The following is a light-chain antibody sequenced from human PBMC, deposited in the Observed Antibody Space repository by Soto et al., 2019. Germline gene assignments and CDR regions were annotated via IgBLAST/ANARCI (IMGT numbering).Light chain of an antibody. Sequence: EIVLTQSPGTLSLSPGERATLSCRASQSIVRSYLAWYQQKPGQAPRLLIYGASSRDTGIPDRFSGSGSGTDFTLTISRLEPEDFAVYYCQQYGSSPYTFGQGTKLEIK. CDR1: QSIVRSY. CDR3: QQYGSSPYT. CDR2: GAS. J-gene: IGKJ2*01. V-gene: IGKV3-20*01.